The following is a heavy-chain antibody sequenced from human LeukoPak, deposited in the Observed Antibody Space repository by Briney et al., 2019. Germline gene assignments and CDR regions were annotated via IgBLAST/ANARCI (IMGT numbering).Heavy chain of an antibody. CDR3: ARRTTLGWFDP. J-gene: IGHJ5*02. Sequence: SSVKVSCKASGGTFSSYAISWVRQAPGQGLEWMGRIIPILGIANYAQKFQGRVTITADKSTSTAYMELSSLRSEDTAVYYCARRTTLGWFDPWGQGTLVTVSS. V-gene: IGHV1-69*04. CDR2: IIPILGIA. D-gene: IGHD2/OR15-2a*01. CDR1: GGTFSSYA.